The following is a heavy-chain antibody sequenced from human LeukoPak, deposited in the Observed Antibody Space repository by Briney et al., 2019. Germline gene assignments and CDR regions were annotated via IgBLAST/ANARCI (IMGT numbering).Heavy chain of an antibody. D-gene: IGHD4-17*01. V-gene: IGHV3-66*01. Sequence: PGGSLRLSCAVSGFTFSSNWMSWVRQAPGKGLEWVSVIYSGGSTYYADSVKGRFTISRDNSKNTLYLQMNSLRAEDAAVYYCTRDRIDYGDYVDYWGQGTLVTVSS. CDR1: GFTFSSNW. CDR2: IYSGGST. CDR3: TRDRIDYGDYVDY. J-gene: IGHJ4*02.